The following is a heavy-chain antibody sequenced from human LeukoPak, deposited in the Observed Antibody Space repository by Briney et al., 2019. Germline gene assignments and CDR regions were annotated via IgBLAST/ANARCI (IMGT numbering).Heavy chain of an antibody. D-gene: IGHD6-19*01. CDR1: GFTFSSYV. V-gene: IGHV3-30-3*01. CDR3: AREAKYSSGWYHFWYFDL. CDR2: ISYDGSNK. Sequence: GGSLRLSCAASGFTFSSYVMHWVRQAPGKGLEWVAVISYDGSNKYYADSVKGRFTISRDNSKNTLYLQMNSLRAEDTAVYHCAREAKYSSGWYHFWYFDLWGRGTLVTVSS. J-gene: IGHJ2*01.